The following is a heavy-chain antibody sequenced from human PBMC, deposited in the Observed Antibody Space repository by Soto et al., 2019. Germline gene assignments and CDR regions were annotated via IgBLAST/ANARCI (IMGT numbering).Heavy chain of an antibody. J-gene: IGHJ5*01. CDR1: GYTFSNHW. V-gene: IGHV5-51*01. CDR2: IYPGDSES. D-gene: IGHD6-19*01. Sequence: PGESLKISCRGSGYTFSNHWIAWVRQTPGKGLEWMGIIYPGDSESRYSPSFQGQVTISVDKSITTAYLQWSSLKASDTAMYYCARASNGWPNWFDSWGQGTLVTVSS. CDR3: ARASNGWPNWFDS.